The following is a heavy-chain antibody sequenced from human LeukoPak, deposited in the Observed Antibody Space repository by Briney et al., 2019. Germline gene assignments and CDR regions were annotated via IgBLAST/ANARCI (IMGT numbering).Heavy chain of an antibody. CDR2: IHHSGSP. V-gene: IGHV4-38-2*02. CDR3: ARALRIEAAGTSAEYFQY. CDR1: GYSLKNVYY. D-gene: IGHD6-25*01. Sequence: SETLSLTCSVSGYSLKNVYYWAWIRQPPGKGLGWIGTIHHSGSPYYNPSLKSRVTMSVDTSRNQFSLKVSSVTAADTAVYHCARALRIEAAGTSAEYFQYWGQGSLVTVSS. J-gene: IGHJ1*01.